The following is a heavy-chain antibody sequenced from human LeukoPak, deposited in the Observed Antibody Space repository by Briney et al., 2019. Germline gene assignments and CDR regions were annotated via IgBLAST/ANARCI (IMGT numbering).Heavy chain of an antibody. J-gene: IGHJ5*02. CDR2: ISGGGGST. CDR3: AKDLSLFEGSWFDP. Sequence: GGSLRLSCAASGFTFSSYAMSWVRQAPGKGLEWVSTISGGGGSTYYADSVKGRFTISRDNSKNTLYLQMNSLRAEDTAVYYCAKDLSLFEGSWFDPWGQGTLVTVSS. D-gene: IGHD5/OR15-5a*01. V-gene: IGHV3-23*01. CDR1: GFTFSSYA.